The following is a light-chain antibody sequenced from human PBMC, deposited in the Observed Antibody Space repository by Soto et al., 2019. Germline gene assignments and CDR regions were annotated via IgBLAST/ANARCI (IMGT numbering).Light chain of an antibody. V-gene: IGLV2-14*01. Sequence: QSVLTQPASVSGSPGQSITISCTGTSNDVGGYNYVSWYQQHPGKVPKLMIYEVSNRPSGVSDRFSGSRSGNTASLTISGLPAEDASDYYCISYTSRSTWVFGGGTKVTVL. CDR2: EVS. CDR3: ISYTSRSTWV. J-gene: IGLJ3*02. CDR1: SNDVGGYNY.